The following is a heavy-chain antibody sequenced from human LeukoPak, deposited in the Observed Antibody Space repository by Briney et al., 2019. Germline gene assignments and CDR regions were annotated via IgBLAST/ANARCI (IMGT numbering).Heavy chain of an antibody. J-gene: IGHJ4*02. Sequence: PSETLSLTCTVSGGSISSYYWSWIRQPPGKGLEWIGYIYYSGSTNYNPSLKSRVTISVDTSKNQFSLKLSSVTAADTAVYYCARESGSYALGYLDYWGQGTLVTVSS. CDR1: GGSISSYY. CDR3: ARESGSYALGYLDY. V-gene: IGHV4-59*01. CDR2: IYYSGST. D-gene: IGHD5-18*01.